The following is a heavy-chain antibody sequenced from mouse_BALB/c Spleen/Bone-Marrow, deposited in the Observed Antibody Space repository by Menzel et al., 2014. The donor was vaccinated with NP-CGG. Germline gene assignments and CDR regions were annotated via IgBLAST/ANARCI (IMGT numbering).Heavy chain of an antibody. CDR3: ARKGAMITHYYAMDY. J-gene: IGHJ4*01. CDR1: GFTFSSFG. CDR2: ISNGSSTI. Sequence: VQLQQPGGGLVQPGGSRKLSCAASGFTFSSFGMHWVRQAPEKGLEWVAYISNGSSTIYYADTVKGRFTISRDNPKNILFLQMTSLRSEDTAMYYCARKGAMITHYYAMDYWGQGTSVTVSS. D-gene: IGHD2-4*01. V-gene: IGHV5-17*02.